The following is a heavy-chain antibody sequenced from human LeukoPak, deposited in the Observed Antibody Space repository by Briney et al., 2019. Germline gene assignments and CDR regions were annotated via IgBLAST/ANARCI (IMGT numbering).Heavy chain of an antibody. CDR3: ARXLYSSGWALDY. V-gene: IGHV1-69*05. J-gene: IGHJ4*02. CDR1: GGTFSSYA. Sequence: SVKVSCKASGGTFSSYAISWVRQAPGQGLEWMGGIFPIFGTTNYAQKFQGRVTITTDESTSTAYMELRSLRSEDTAVYYCARXLYSSGWALDYWGQGTLVTVSS. D-gene: IGHD6-19*01. CDR2: IFPIFGTT.